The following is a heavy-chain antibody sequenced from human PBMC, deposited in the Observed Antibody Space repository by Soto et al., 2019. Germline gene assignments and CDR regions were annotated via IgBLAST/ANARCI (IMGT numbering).Heavy chain of an antibody. Sequence: ASVKVSCKVSGYTLTELSMHWVRQAPGKGLEWMGGFDPEDGETIYAQKFQGRVTMTEDTSTDTAYMELSSLRSEDTAVYYCATRVGDGYNYDVDYWGQGTLVTVSS. CDR1: GYTLTELS. V-gene: IGHV1-24*01. CDR2: FDPEDGET. CDR3: ATRVGDGYNYDVDY. D-gene: IGHD5-12*01. J-gene: IGHJ4*02.